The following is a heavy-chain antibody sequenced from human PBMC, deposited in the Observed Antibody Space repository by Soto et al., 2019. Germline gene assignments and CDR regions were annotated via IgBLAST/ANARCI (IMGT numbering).Heavy chain of an antibody. V-gene: IGHV4-61*01. Sequence: QVQLQESGPGLVKPSETLSLTCTVSGGSVSSGSYYWSWIRQPPGKGLEWIGYIYYSGSTNYNPSLKSRVTISVDTSKNQCSLKLSSVTAADTAVYYCARDHSSSWSALYYYYGMDVWGQGTTVTVSS. D-gene: IGHD6-13*01. CDR2: IYYSGST. CDR3: ARDHSSSWSALYYYYGMDV. J-gene: IGHJ6*02. CDR1: GGSVSSGSYY.